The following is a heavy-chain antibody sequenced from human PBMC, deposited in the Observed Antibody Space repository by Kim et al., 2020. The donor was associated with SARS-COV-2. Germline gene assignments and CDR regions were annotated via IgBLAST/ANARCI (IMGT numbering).Heavy chain of an antibody. CDR1: GFTFSSYA. Sequence: GGSLRLSCAASGFTFSSYAISWVRQAPGKWLEWVSTISGSGGSTYYADSVKGRFTISRDNSKNTLYLQMNSLRAEDTAVYYCANDRVGVVTNFDLWGQGTLVSVSS. D-gene: IGHD3-3*01. V-gene: IGHV3-23*01. J-gene: IGHJ4*02. CDR2: ISGSGGST. CDR3: ANDRVGVVTNFDL.